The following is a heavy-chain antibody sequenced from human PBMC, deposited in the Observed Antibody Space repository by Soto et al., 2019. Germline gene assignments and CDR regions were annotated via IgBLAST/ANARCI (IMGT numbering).Heavy chain of an antibody. J-gene: IGHJ6*04. CDR3: ARGSRYNWNYFPYYGMDV. CDR2: TYYRSKWYN. CDR1: GDSVSSNSAA. Sequence: SHTLSLTCAISGDSVSSNSAAWNLIRQSPSRGLEWLGRTYYRSKWYNDYAVSVKSRITINPDTSKNQFSLQLNSVTPEDTAVYYCARGSRYNWNYFPYYGMDVWGKGTTVPVSS. V-gene: IGHV6-1*01. D-gene: IGHD1-7*01.